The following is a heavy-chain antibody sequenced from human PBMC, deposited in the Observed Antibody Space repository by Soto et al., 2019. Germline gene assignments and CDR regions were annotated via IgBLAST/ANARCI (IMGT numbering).Heavy chain of an antibody. J-gene: IGHJ4*02. CDR1: GYTFTSYD. V-gene: IGHV1-8*01. CDR2: LNPNSGNT. Sequence: ASVKVSCKASGYTFTSYDINWVRQATGQGLEWMGWLNPNSGNTGFAQKFQGRVTLTRNTSVNTAYIELSSLRSDDTAIYYCATSGGGWYLYWGQGTLVTLSS. CDR3: ATSGGGWYLY. D-gene: IGHD6-19*01.